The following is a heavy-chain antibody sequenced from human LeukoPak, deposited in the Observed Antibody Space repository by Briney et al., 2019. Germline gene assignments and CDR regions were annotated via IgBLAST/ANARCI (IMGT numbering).Heavy chain of an antibody. Sequence: ASVKVSCKASGYTFTSYGISWVRQAPGQGLEWMGWISAYNGNTNYAQKLQGRVTMTRDTSTSTVYMELSSLRSEDTAVYYCARPSTYYGMDVWGQGTTVTVSS. CDR1: GYTFTSYG. CDR2: ISAYNGNT. V-gene: IGHV1-18*01. J-gene: IGHJ6*02. CDR3: ARPSTYYGMDV.